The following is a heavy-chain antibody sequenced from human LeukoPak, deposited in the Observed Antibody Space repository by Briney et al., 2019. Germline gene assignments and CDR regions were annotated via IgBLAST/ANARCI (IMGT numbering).Heavy chain of an antibody. CDR2: IYYSGST. J-gene: IGHJ3*02. V-gene: IGHV4-61*01. CDR1: GYSISSGYY. D-gene: IGHD2-21*02. CDR3: ARGDDCGGDCLNAFDI. Sequence: SETLSLTCTVSGYSISSGYYWSWIRQPPGKGLEWIGYIYYSGSTNYNPSLKSRVTISVDTSKNQFSLKLSSVTAADTAVYYCARGDDCGGDCLNAFDIWGQGTMVTVSS.